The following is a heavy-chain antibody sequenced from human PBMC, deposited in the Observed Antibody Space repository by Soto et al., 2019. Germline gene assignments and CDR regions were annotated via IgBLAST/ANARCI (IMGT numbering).Heavy chain of an antibody. D-gene: IGHD3-9*01. J-gene: IGHJ6*02. CDR1: GYSFTSYW. CDR2: IDPSDSYT. Sequence: GESLKISCKGSGYSFTSYWISWVRQMPGKGLEWMGRIDPSDSYTNYSPSFQGHVTISADKSISTAYLQWSSLKASDTAMYYCARPQPSFIFAGVERYGMDVWGQGTTVTVSS. V-gene: IGHV5-10-1*01. CDR3: ARPQPSFIFAGVERYGMDV.